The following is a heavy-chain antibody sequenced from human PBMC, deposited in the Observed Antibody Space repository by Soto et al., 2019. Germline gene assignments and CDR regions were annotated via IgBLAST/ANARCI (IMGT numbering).Heavy chain of an antibody. Sequence: QVQLQESGPGLVEPSGTLSLTCTVSGGSINTDTYYWTWIRQPPGKELEWIGNVYFIGTTIYNPSLDGRVTISIDTSTHQFSLRLTSVTAADTAVYFCARDRGARNHGYGLDVWGQGTTVTVSS. CDR2: VYFIGTT. CDR1: GGSINTDTYY. CDR3: ARDRGARNHGYGLDV. D-gene: IGHD3-10*01. V-gene: IGHV4-61*01. J-gene: IGHJ6*02.